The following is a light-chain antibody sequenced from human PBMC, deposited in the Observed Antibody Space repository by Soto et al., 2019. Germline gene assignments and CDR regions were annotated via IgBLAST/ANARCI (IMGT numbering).Light chain of an antibody. CDR3: QQANTFPPT. CDR1: QPINNW. V-gene: IGKV1D-12*01. CDR2: GAS. Sequence: DIQMTQSPSSVSASVGDTVIITCRASQPINNWLAWYQQKPGKAPNLLIHGASNLHGGVPSRFSGRGSGTYLTLTITSLQPEDFATYFCQQANTFPPTFGQGTKLEIK. J-gene: IGKJ2*01.